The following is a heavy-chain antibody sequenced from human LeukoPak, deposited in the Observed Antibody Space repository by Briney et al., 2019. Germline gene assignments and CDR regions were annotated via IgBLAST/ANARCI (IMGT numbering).Heavy chain of an antibody. Sequence: LTSETLSLTCSVSGGSISRTSYYWGWIRQPPGKGLEWVSVIYSGGSTYYADSVKGRFTISRDNSKNTLYLQMNSLRAEDTAVYYCARDRGRGFDYWGQGTLVTVSS. J-gene: IGHJ4*02. V-gene: IGHV3-53*01. CDR1: GGSISRTSYY. CDR3: ARDRGRGFDY. CDR2: IYSGGST. D-gene: IGHD3-10*01.